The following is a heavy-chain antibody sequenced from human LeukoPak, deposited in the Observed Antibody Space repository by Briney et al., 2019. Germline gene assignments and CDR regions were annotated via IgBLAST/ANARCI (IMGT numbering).Heavy chain of an antibody. CDR2: INPKSGDT. D-gene: IGHD1-26*01. Sequence: ASVKVSCKASGYIFTDYRLHWVRQAPGQGLEWMGRINPKSGDTNYAQKFQGRVTMTSDTSITTACMELRRLKSDDTAFYFCATEDSRSGSYYDPWGQGTLVTVSS. V-gene: IGHV1-2*06. CDR1: GYIFTDYR. J-gene: IGHJ5*02. CDR3: ATEDSRSGSYYDP.